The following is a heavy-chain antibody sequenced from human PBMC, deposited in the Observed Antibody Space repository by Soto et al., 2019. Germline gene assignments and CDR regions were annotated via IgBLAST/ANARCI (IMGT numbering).Heavy chain of an antibody. CDR2: IIPIFGTT. V-gene: IGHV1-69*06. D-gene: IGHD3-10*01. CDR1: GGTFSNYF. J-gene: IGHJ4*02. Sequence: QVQLVQSGAEVKKPGSSVKVSCKASGGTFSNYFIIWVRQAPGQGLEWMGVIIPIFGTTNYAQKFQGRVTITADKYTNTAYMELNSLTSEDTAVYYCAREEYYGSGVKFDYWGQGTVVTVSS. CDR3: AREEYYGSGVKFDY.